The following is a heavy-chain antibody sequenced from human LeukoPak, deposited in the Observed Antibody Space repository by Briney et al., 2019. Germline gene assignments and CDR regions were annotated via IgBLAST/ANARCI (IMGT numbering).Heavy chain of an antibody. CDR2: INPNSGGT. D-gene: IGHD3-22*01. CDR3: ARDAAYYYDSSGYYAA. CDR1: GYTFTGYY. V-gene: IGHV1-2*02. J-gene: IGHJ4*02. Sequence: GASVKVSCKASGYTFTGYYMHWVRQAPGQGLEWMGWINPNSGGTNYAQKFQGRATMTRDTSISTAYMEPSRLRCDDTAVYYCARDAAYYYDSSGYYAAWGQGTLVTVSS.